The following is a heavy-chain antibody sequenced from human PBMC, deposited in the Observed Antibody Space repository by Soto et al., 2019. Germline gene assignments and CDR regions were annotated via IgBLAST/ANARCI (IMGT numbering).Heavy chain of an antibody. D-gene: IGHD2-2*01. CDR1: GFIFSHYW. Sequence: EVQLVESGGGLVQPGGSLRLSCAASGFIFSHYWMSWVRQAPGKGLEWVANIKEDGSERYYVDSVKGRFTISRDNAKNSLYLQMNCLRAEDTAVYYCARATGADQEDYWGQGTLVTVSS. CDR2: IKEDGSER. V-gene: IGHV3-7*04. CDR3: ARATGADQEDY. J-gene: IGHJ4*02.